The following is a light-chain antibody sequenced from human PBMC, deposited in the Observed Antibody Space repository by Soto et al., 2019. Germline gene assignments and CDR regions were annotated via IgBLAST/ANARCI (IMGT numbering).Light chain of an antibody. J-gene: IGKJ1*01. CDR2: GAS. CDR1: QSVSNNY. CDR3: QQYGSSPRT. V-gene: IGKV3-20*01. Sequence: EIVLTQSPGTLSLSPGERATLSCRASQSVSNNYLAWYQQNPGQAPRLLIYGASSRATGIPDRFSGSGSGIDFTLTISRLEPEDFAVYYCQQYGSSPRTFGQGTKVESK.